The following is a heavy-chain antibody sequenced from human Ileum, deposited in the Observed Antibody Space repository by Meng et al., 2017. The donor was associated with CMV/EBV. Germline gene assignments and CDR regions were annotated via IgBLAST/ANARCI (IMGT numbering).Heavy chain of an antibody. CDR2: ISGSGRTI. V-gene: IGHV3-11*04. CDR3: ARSAEWKPYYFDY. D-gene: IGHD3-3*01. CDR1: GFTFSDYY. J-gene: IGHJ4*02. Sequence: CAASGFTFSDYYMSWIRQAPGKGLEWLSYISGSGRTIYYADSVKGRFTISRDNAKNSLLLQMNSLSAEDTAVYYCARSAEWKPYYFDYWGQGTLVTVSS.